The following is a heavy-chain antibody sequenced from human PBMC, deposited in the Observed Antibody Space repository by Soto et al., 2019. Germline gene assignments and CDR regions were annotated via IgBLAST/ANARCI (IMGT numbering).Heavy chain of an antibody. CDR2: ISAYNGNT. CDR1: GYTFTSYG. CDR3: ASGVLDYYYGMDV. D-gene: IGHD2-8*02. J-gene: IGHJ6*02. Sequence: ASVKVSCKASGYTFTSYGISWVRQAPGQGLEWMGWISAYNGNTNYAQKLQGRVTMTTDTSTSTAYMELRSPRSDDTAVYYCASGVLDYYYGMDVWGQGTTVTVSS. V-gene: IGHV1-18*01.